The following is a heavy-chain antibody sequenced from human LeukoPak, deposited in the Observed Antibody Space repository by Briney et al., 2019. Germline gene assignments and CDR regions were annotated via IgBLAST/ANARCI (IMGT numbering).Heavy chain of an antibody. V-gene: IGHV4-61*05. CDR2: IYYSGNT. Sequence: SETLSLTFTVSGGSISSSSYYWSWIRQPPGKGLEWIGYIYYSGNTNYNPSLKSRVTISIDTSKNQFSLKLSSVTAADTAVYYCARVGDGLFDYWGQGTLVIVSS. D-gene: IGHD1-26*01. CDR3: ARVGDGLFDY. CDR1: GGSISSSSYY. J-gene: IGHJ4*02.